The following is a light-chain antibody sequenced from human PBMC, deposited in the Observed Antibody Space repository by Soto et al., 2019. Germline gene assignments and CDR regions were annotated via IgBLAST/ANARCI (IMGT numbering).Light chain of an antibody. CDR1: QSLLHSNGYNY. CDR2: LGS. CDR3: MEALQTPWT. Sequence: DSVMTQSPLSLPVTPGEPASISCRSSQSLLHSNGYNYLDWYLQKPGQSPQLLIYLGSNRASGVSDRFSGSGSGTDFTLKISRVEAEDVGVYYCMEALQTPWTFGQGTKVAIK. V-gene: IGKV2-28*01. J-gene: IGKJ1*01.